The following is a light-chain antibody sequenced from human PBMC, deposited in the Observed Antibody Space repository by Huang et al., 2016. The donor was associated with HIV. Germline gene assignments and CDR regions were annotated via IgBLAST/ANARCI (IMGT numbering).Light chain of an antibody. Sequence: DIVMTQYPDSLPVALGEGATINCKSSQSVLDSANKKNYLAWYQQKPGQPPKLLLYWASVRESGVPDRFRGSGSGTEFTLTISNLQAEDVAVYYCQQYYSTPAFGQGTNVDI. J-gene: IGKJ1*01. CDR3: QQYYSTPA. CDR1: QSVLDSANKKNY. CDR2: WAS. V-gene: IGKV4-1*01.